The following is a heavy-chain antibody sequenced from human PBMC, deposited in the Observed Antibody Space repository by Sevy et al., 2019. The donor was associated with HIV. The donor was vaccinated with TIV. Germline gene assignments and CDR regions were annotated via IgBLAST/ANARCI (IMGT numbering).Heavy chain of an antibody. Sequence: ASVKVSCKVSGYTLAKFSIHWVRQAPGKGLEWMTSFDPEDGDPEAGKTIYAQKFLGRVTMTEDTSTDTAYMELSSLRSDDTAVYYCATTKDYYDSSGYPFDYWGQGTLVTVSS. J-gene: IGHJ4*02. V-gene: IGHV1-24*01. CDR3: ATTKDYYDSSGYPFDY. CDR1: GYTLAKFS. D-gene: IGHD3-22*01. CDR2: FDPEDGDPEAGKT.